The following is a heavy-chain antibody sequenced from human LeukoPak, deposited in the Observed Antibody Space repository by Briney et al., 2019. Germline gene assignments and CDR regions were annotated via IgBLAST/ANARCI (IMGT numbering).Heavy chain of an antibody. V-gene: IGHV1-2*02. D-gene: IGHD5-12*01. CDR3: ASGYEEIDY. CDR2: INPNSGGT. J-gene: IGHJ4*02. Sequence: ASVKVSCKTSGYTFSGHYIHWVRQAPGQGLEWMGWINPNSGGTNYAQKFQGRVTMTRDTSISTAYMELSRLRSDDTAVYYCASGYEEIDYWGQGTLVTVSS. CDR1: GYTFSGHY.